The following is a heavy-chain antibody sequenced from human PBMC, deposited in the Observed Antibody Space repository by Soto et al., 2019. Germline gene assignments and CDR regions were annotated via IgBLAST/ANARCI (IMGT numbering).Heavy chain of an antibody. Sequence: ASVKVSCKASGGTFSSYTISWVRQAPGQGLEWMGRIIPILGIANYAQKFQGRVTITADKSTSTAYMELSSLRSEDTAVYYCARAKGGLMIDGAFDIWGQGTMVTVSS. V-gene: IGHV1-69*02. CDR3: ARAKGGLMIDGAFDI. CDR2: IIPILGIA. D-gene: IGHD3-22*01. CDR1: GGTFSSYT. J-gene: IGHJ3*02.